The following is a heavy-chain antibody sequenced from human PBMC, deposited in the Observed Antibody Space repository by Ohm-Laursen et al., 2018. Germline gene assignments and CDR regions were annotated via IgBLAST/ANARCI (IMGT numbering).Heavy chain of an antibody. Sequence: SDTLSLTCAVYGGSFSGYYWSWIRQPPGKGLERIGEINHSGSTNYNPSLKSRVTVSVDTSKNQFSLKLSSVTAADTAVYYCAILNCSSTSCYGVDYYGMDVWGQGTTVTVSS. CDR2: INHSGST. V-gene: IGHV4-34*01. CDR1: GGSFSGYY. D-gene: IGHD2-2*01. CDR3: AILNCSSTSCYGVDYYGMDV. J-gene: IGHJ6*02.